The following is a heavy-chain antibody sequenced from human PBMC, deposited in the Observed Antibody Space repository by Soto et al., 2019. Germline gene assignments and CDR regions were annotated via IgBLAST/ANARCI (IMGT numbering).Heavy chain of an antibody. CDR3: ARGGGSMGSEHSFEY. V-gene: IGHV3-53*01. D-gene: IGHD3-16*01. Sequence: EVQLVESGGGLIQPGGSLRLSCAASGFTVSSNYMSWVRQAPGKGLEWVAVIYSGGSTYYAGSVKGRFTISRENSKNTLYLQMNSLRSEDTAVYYCARGGGSMGSEHSFEYGGQGTLLTVCS. J-gene: IGHJ4*02. CDR2: IYSGGST. CDR1: GFTVSSNY.